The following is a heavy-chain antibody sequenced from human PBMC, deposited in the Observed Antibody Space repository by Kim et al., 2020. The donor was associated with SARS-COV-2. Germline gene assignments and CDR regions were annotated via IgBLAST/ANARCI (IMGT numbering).Heavy chain of an antibody. CDR1: GFTFSSYE. CDR3: ARGTDSSWYDVFGDY. Sequence: GGSLRLSCAASGFTFSSYEMNWVRQAPGKGLEWVSYISSSGSTIYYADSVKGRFTISRDNAKNSLYLQMNSLRAEDTAVYYCARGTDSSWYDVFGDYWGQGTLVTVSS. J-gene: IGHJ4*02. D-gene: IGHD6-13*01. V-gene: IGHV3-48*03. CDR2: ISSSGSTI.